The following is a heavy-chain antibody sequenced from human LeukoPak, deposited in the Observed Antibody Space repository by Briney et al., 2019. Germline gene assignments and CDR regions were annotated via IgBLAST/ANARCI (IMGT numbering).Heavy chain of an antibody. V-gene: IGHV1-69*13. CDR2: IFPIFGTA. D-gene: IGHD2-2*01. CDR3: ARDRYGYCSSTSCPYFDL. CDR1: GGTFSSYA. J-gene: IGHJ2*01. Sequence: ASVKVSCKASGGTFSSYAISWVRQAPGQGLEWMGGIFPIFGTANYAQKFQGRVTITADESTSTAYMELSSLRSEDTAVYYCARDRYGYCSSTSCPYFDLWGRGTLVTVSS.